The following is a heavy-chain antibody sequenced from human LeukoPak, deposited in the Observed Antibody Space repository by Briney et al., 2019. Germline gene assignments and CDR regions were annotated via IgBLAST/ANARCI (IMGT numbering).Heavy chain of an antibody. CDR1: GGSISSGGYY. Sequence: PSQTLSATCTVRGGSISSGGYYWSWICQHPGKGVEGICYIVYSGTTYYNPSLKSRITISVDTSNNQFSLKLSSVSAADTAVYYCARDPGEAAGIDYWGQGTLVTVSS. V-gene: IGHV4-31*03. D-gene: IGHD6-13*01. CDR3: ARDPGEAAGIDY. CDR2: IVYSGTT. J-gene: IGHJ4*02.